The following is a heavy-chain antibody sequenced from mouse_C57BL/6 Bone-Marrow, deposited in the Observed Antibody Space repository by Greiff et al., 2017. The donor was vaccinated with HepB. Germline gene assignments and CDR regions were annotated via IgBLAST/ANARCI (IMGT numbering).Heavy chain of an antibody. Sequence: VQLQQSGAELVRPGASVKLSCTASGFNIKDYYMHWVKQRPEQGLEWIGWIDPENGDTEYASKFQGKATITADTSSNTAYLQLSSLTSEDTAVYYCTTFITTEGWFADWGQGTLVTVSA. V-gene: IGHV14-4*01. CDR2: IDPENGDT. D-gene: IGHD1-1*01. CDR3: TTFITTEGWFAD. J-gene: IGHJ3*01. CDR1: GFNIKDYY.